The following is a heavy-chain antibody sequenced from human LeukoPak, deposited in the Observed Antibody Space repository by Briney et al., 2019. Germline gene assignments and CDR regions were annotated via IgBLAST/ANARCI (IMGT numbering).Heavy chain of an antibody. V-gene: IGHV4-59*08. CDR1: GASISTYY. CDR2: IFYSGST. CDR3: ARTIYGSGLNWFDP. D-gene: IGHD6-19*01. J-gene: IGHJ5*02. Sequence: SETLSLTCTVSGASISTYYWSWIRQPPGKGLEWIGYIFYSGSTNYNPSLKSRVTISVDTSKNQFSLKMSSMTAADTAVYYCARTIYGSGLNWFDPWGQGTLVTVSS.